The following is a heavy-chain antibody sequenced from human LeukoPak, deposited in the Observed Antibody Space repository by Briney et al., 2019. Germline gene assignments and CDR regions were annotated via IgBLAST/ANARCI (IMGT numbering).Heavy chain of an antibody. CDR3: AFSSSSPRFDY. J-gene: IGHJ4*02. CDR2: IYYSGST. CDR1: GCSISSSSYY. V-gene: IGHV4-39*07. D-gene: IGHD6-6*01. Sequence: SETLSLTCTVSGCSISSSSYYWGWIRQPPGKGLEWIGSIYYSGSTYYNPSLKSRVTISVDTSKNQFSLKLSSVTAADTAVYYCAFSSSSPRFDYWGQGTLVTVSS.